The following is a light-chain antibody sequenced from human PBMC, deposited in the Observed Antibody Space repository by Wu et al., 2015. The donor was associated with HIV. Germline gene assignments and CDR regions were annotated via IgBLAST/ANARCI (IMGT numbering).Light chain of an antibody. V-gene: IGKV3-11*01. CDR1: QTVRNY. CDR3: QQRSNWPWT. Sequence: EIVLTQSPATLSLSPGERATLSCRASQTVRNYLAWFQQKPGQAPRLLIYDASNRATGIPARFSGSGSGTDFTLTISSLEPEDFVLYYCQQRSNWPWTFGRGTKVEFK. CDR2: DAS. J-gene: IGKJ1*01.